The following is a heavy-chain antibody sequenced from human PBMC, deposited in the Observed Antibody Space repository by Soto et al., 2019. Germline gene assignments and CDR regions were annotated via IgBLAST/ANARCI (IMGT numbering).Heavy chain of an antibody. Sequence: NPSETLSLTCTVSGGSICSYYWSWIRQPPGKGLEWIGYIYYSGSTNYNPSLKSRVTISVDTSKNQFSLKLSSVTAADTAVYYCARLAFARLACSGGSCYPIAKYFDYWGQGTLVTVSS. CDR2: IYYSGST. V-gene: IGHV4-59*08. CDR1: GGSICSYY. J-gene: IGHJ4*02. CDR3: ARLAFARLACSGGSCYPIAKYFDY. D-gene: IGHD2-15*01.